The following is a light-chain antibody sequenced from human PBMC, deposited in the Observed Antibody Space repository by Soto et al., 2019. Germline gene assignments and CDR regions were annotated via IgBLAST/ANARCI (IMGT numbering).Light chain of an antibody. CDR1: QSVGSY. CDR3: LQRSIGFT. CDR2: GAS. J-gene: IGKJ3*01. Sequence: EIVLTQSPATLSLSPGERATLSCRASQSVGSYLAWYQQKPGQAPRLLIFGASSSAPGIPARFSGSGSGTDFTLTISSLEPEDFAVYHCLQRSIGFTFGPGTKVDIK. V-gene: IGKV3-11*01.